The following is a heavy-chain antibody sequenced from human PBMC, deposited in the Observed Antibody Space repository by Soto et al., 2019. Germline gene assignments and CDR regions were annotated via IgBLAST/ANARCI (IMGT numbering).Heavy chain of an antibody. CDR3: ARVFYDSGGNYYDY. J-gene: IGHJ4*02. Sequence: TGGSLRLSCAASGFTFSNFAMHWVRQAPGKGLEYVSAISTDGATTYYADSVKGRFTISRQNSKNTLWLQMGSLRPEDMAVYYCARVFYDSGGNYYDYWGQGALVTVSS. CDR1: GFTFSNFA. D-gene: IGHD3-22*01. V-gene: IGHV3-64*02. CDR2: ISTDGATT.